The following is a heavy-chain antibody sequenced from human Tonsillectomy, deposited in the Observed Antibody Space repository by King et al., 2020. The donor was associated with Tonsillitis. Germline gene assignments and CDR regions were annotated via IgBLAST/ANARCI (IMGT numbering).Heavy chain of an antibody. D-gene: IGHD6-6*01. CDR2: IXAGSGNT. CDR3: AGVPTLEXSSSPSYFXH. Sequence: QLVQSGAEVKRPGASVKVSCKASGYTFTSYALHWVRQAPGQXLEWLGWIXAGSGNTKYSQKFXGRVTIXRDTSASTAFMELSRLRSEDTAVYHCAGVPTLEXSSSPSYFXHWGXXXLVTASS. CDR1: GYTFTSYA. J-gene: IGHJ1*01. V-gene: IGHV1-3*01.